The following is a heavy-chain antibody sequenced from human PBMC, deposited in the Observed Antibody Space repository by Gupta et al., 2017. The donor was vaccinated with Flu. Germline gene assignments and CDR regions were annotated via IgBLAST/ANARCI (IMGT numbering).Heavy chain of an antibody. J-gene: IGHJ6*02. Sequence: EVQLVESGGGLVKPGGSLRLSCAASGFTFSNAWMSWVRQAPGKGLEWVGRIKSKTDGGTTDYAAPVKGRFTISRDDSKNTLYLQMNSLKTEDTAVYYCTTDRTPYGDYAFYYYYYYGMDVWGQGTTVTVSS. CDR3: TTDRTPYGDYAFYYYYYYGMDV. D-gene: IGHD4-17*01. V-gene: IGHV3-15*01. CDR2: IKSKTDGGTT. CDR1: GFTFSNAW.